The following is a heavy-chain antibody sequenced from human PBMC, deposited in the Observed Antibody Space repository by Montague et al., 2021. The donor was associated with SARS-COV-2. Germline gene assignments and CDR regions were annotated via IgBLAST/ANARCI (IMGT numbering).Heavy chain of an antibody. CDR2: TYYRSKWYN. D-gene: IGHD5-12*01. CDR1: GDSVSSHSAA. J-gene: IGHJ6*02. Sequence: CAISGDSVSSHSAAWNWIRQSPSRGLEWLGRTYYRSKWYNDYAVSVKSRITINPDTSKNQFSLQLNPVTPEDTAVYYCARQPLGYDFVYYYYGMDVWGQGTTVTVS. V-gene: IGHV6-1*01. CDR3: ARQPLGYDFVYYYYGMDV.